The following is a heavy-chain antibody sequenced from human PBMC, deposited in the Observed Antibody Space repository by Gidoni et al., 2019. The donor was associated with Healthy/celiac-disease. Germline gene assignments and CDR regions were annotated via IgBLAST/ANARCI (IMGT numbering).Heavy chain of an antibody. Sequence: EVQLLESGGGLVQPGGSLRLSCAASGFTFSSYAMSWVRQAPGKGLEWVSAISGSGGSTYYADSVKGRFTISRDNSKNTLYLQMNSLRAEDTAVYYCAKDPDSSGYYYRVFDYWGQGTLVTVSS. D-gene: IGHD3-22*01. J-gene: IGHJ4*02. CDR1: GFTFSSYA. V-gene: IGHV3-23*01. CDR3: AKDPDSSGYYYRVFDY. CDR2: ISGSGGST.